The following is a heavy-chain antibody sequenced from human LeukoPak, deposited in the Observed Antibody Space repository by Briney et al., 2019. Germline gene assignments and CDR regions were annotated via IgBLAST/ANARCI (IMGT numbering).Heavy chain of an antibody. Sequence: SETLSLTCTVSGGSISSYYWSWIRQPPGKGLEWIGYIYYSGSTNYNPSLTSRVTISVDTSKNQFSLKLNPVTAADTAVYYCARVGPEYYYYGMDVWGQGTTVTVSS. CDR1: GGSISSYY. CDR3: ARVGPEYYYYGMDV. V-gene: IGHV4-59*01. D-gene: IGHD3-16*01. J-gene: IGHJ6*02. CDR2: IYYSGST.